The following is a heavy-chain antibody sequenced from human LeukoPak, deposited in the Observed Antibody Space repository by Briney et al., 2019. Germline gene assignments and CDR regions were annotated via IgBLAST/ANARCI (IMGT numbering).Heavy chain of an antibody. D-gene: IGHD2-8*01. CDR1: GYTFTSYG. CDR2: ISGYDGNT. V-gene: IGHV1-18*01. Sequence: ASVKVSCKASGYTFTSYGINWVRQAPGQGLEWMGWISGYDGNTKYAQKVQGRVTMTADTPTSTAYTELRSLKSDDSAVYYCVRDGRYCTNNSCPSGDYWGQGTLVTVSS. CDR3: VRDGRYCTNNSCPSGDY. J-gene: IGHJ4*02.